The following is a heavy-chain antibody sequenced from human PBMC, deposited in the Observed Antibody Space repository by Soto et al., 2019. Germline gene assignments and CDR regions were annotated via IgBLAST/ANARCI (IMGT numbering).Heavy chain of an antibody. J-gene: IGHJ4*02. CDR2: IKQDGSEK. D-gene: IGHD1-26*01. CDR3: GRDPYCRAIDY. V-gene: IGHV3-7*01. CDR1: GFSFSASW. Sequence: EVQLMESGGGLVQPGGSLRLSCAASGFSFSASWMTWVRQAPGKGLEWVADIKQDGSEKNYVDSGKGRVTISRDNAKNSLYLKMNSLRAEDTAVYYCGRDPYCRAIDYWRLGTLLIVSS.